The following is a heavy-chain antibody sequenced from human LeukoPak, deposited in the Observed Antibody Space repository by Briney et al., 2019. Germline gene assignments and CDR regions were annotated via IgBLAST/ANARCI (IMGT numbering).Heavy chain of an antibody. D-gene: IGHD6-19*01. Sequence: PGGSLRLSCAASGFTFSSYNMNRVRQAPGKGLEWVSYISPSSSATYYVDSVKGRFTISRDNAKNSLYLQMDSLRDEDTAVYYCARAVAGIDYWGQGTLVTVSS. V-gene: IGHV3-48*02. J-gene: IGHJ4*02. CDR3: ARAVAGIDY. CDR1: GFTFSSYN. CDR2: ISPSSSAT.